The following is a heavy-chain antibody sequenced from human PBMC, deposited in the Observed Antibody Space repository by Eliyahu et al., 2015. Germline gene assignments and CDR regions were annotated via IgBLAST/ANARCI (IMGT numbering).Heavy chain of an antibody. CDR3: ARVILRYFDWFNSHDAFDI. Sequence: EVKKPGASVKVSCKASGYTFTSYAMHWVRQAPGQRLEWMGWINAGNGNTKYSQKFQGRVTITRDTSASTAYMELSSLRSEDTAVYYCARVILRYFDWFNSHDAFDIWGQGTMVTVSS. D-gene: IGHD3-9*01. V-gene: IGHV1-3*01. J-gene: IGHJ3*02. CDR2: INAGNGNT. CDR1: GYTFTSYA.